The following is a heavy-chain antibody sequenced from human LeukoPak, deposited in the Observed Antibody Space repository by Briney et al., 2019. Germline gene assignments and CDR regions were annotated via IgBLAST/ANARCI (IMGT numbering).Heavy chain of an antibody. V-gene: IGHV4-39*01. D-gene: IGHD1-20*01. CDR1: GDSISSSPYN. Sequence: SETLSLTCSVSGDSISSSPYNWGWIRQPPGEGLGSIGSLQNSGSTYYNPSLKSRVTMSVDTSKNQFSLKLSSVTAADTAVYYCGRLHLTGTHRGFFDYWGQGILVTVSS. CDR3: GRLHLTGTHRGFFDY. CDR2: LQNSGST. J-gene: IGHJ4*02.